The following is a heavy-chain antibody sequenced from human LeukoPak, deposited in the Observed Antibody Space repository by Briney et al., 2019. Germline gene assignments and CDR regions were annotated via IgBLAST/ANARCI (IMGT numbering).Heavy chain of an antibody. CDR1: GFTFSSYA. J-gene: IGHJ4*02. CDR3: AKESGEFDS. V-gene: IGHV3-23*01. Sequence: PGGSLRLSCAASGFTFSSYAMSWVRQAPGKGPEWVSTISSGGDTTYYADSVEGRFTITRDNSKNTLYLQMNSLRAEDTALYYCAKESGEFDSWGQGTLVTVSS. D-gene: IGHD7-27*01. CDR2: ISSGGDTT.